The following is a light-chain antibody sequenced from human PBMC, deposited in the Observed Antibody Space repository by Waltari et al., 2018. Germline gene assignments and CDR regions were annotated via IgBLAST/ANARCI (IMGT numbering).Light chain of an antibody. CDR1: QSVSIN. CDR2: NSF. Sequence: EIVMTQSPATLSVSPGERVTLSCRASQSVSINLAWYQQKPGQGPRLLIYNSFTRATGIPARFSGSGSGTEFTLTISSLQTEDFAVYYCQQYNNWPPYTFGQGTKLEIK. J-gene: IGKJ2*01. CDR3: QQYNNWPPYT. V-gene: IGKV3-15*01.